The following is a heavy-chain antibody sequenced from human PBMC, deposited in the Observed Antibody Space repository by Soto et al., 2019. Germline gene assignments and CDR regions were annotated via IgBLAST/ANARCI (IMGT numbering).Heavy chain of an antibody. D-gene: IGHD2-15*01. Sequence: EVQLWESGGGLVQPGRSLRLSCAASGSTFSSYAMSWVRQAPGKGLEWVSVISGSGDSTYYADSVKGRFTISRDNSKNTLYVQMNSLRAEDTAVYYCARELGYCSGGRCYMDGAFDFWGQGTMVTVSS. V-gene: IGHV3-23*01. J-gene: IGHJ3*01. CDR3: ARELGYCSGGRCYMDGAFDF. CDR1: GSTFSSYA. CDR2: ISGSGDST.